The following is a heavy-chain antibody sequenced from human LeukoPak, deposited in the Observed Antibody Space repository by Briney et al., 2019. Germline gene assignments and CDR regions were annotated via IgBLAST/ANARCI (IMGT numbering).Heavy chain of an antibody. D-gene: IGHD7-27*01. CDR2: IDPSDSDT. J-gene: IGHJ4*02. CDR1: GYSFTSYW. V-gene: IGHV5-51*01. Sequence: GKSLKISCKASGYSFTSYWIGWVRQMPGKGLEWMGIIDPSDSDTRYTPSFQSQVTISADKSLTTAYLQWNSLKASDSAMYYCASQTAMGRSGDHWGQGTLVTVSS. CDR3: ASQTAMGRSGDH.